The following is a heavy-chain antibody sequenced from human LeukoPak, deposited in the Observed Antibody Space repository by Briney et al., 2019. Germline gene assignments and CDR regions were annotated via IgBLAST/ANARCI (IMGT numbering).Heavy chain of an antibody. CDR2: IYYSGST. V-gene: IGHV4-59*01. D-gene: IGHD5-12*01. J-gene: IGHJ4*02. Sequence: SETLSLTCTAPGGSISSYYWSWIRQPPGKGLEWIGYIYYSGSTNYNPSLKSRVTISVDTSKNQFSLKLSSVTAADTAVYYCARVSIVATNYFDYWGQGTLVTVSS. CDR1: GGSISSYY. CDR3: ARVSIVATNYFDY.